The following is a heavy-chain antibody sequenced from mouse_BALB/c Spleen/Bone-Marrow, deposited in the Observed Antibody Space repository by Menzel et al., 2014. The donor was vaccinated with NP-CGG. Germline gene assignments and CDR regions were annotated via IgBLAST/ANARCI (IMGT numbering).Heavy chain of an antibody. V-gene: IGHV1-14*01. D-gene: IGHD2-3*01. J-gene: IGHJ2*01. CDR1: GYTFTAYD. Sequence: EVKLVESGPELIKPGASVKMSCKASGYTFTAYDMHWVKQKPGQGLEWIGYINPYNDGTNYNEKFKGKATLTSDKSSSTAYMELSSLTSEDSAVYYCAREGWLLRFEYWGQGTTLTVSS. CDR3: AREGWLLRFEY. CDR2: INPYNDGT.